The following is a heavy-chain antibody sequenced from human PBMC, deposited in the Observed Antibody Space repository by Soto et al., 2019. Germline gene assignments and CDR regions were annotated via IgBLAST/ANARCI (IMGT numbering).Heavy chain of an antibody. Sequence: QVQLQESGPGLVKPSQTLSLTCTVSGGSISSGDYYWSWIRQPPGKGLEWIGYIYYSGSTYYNPSLKSRVTISVDTSKNQFSLKLSSVTAADTAVYYCARVPVQMATIKGLDYWGQGTLVTVSS. J-gene: IGHJ4*02. CDR3: ARVPVQMATIKGLDY. D-gene: IGHD5-12*01. CDR1: GGSISSGDYY. CDR2: IYYSGST. V-gene: IGHV4-30-4*01.